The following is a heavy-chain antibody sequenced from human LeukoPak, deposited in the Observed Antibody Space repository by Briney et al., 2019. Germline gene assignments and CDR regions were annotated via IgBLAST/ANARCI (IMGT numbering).Heavy chain of an antibody. J-gene: IGHJ5*02. V-gene: IGHV4-59*01. CDR3: ARVEIAAAGTGTFDP. Sequence: SETLSLTCTVSGRSISSYYWSWIRQPPGKGLEWIGYIYYSGSTNYNPSLKSRVTISVDTSKNQFSLKLSSVTAADTAVYYCARVEIAAAGTGTFDPWGQGTLVTVSS. CDR1: GRSISSYY. D-gene: IGHD6-13*01. CDR2: IYYSGST.